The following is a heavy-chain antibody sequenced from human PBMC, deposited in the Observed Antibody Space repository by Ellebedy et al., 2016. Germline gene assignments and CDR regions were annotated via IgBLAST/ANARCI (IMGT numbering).Heavy chain of an antibody. V-gene: IGHV3-21*05. Sequence: GGSLRLXXAASGFTFSSYSMNWVRQAPGKGLEWVSYISSSSSYIYYADSVKGRFTISRDNAKNSLYLQMNSLRAEDTAVYYCARVNTIFGVVIQVYYGMDVWGQGTTVTVSS. CDR3: ARVNTIFGVVIQVYYGMDV. CDR2: ISSSSSYI. D-gene: IGHD3-3*01. CDR1: GFTFSSYS. J-gene: IGHJ6*02.